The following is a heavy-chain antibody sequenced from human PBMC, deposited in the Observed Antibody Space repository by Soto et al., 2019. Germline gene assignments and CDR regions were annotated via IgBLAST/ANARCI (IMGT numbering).Heavy chain of an antibody. CDR3: ARLWSKSSPDY. CDR1: GYTFTNYL. CDR2: IDPSGSYT. D-gene: IGHD3-3*01. Sequence: GESLKISFKGSGYTFTNYLISWVRQMPGKGLEWMGRIDPSGSYTTYSPSFQGHVNISADKSITTAYLQWSSLKASDTAMYYCARLWSKSSPDYWGQGNPVTVSS. J-gene: IGHJ1*01. V-gene: IGHV5-10-1*01.